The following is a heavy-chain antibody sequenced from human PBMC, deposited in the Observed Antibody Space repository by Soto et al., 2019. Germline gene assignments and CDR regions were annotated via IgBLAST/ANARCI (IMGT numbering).Heavy chain of an antibody. D-gene: IGHD2-8*01. J-gene: IGHJ5*02. CDR2: ISGSGGST. CDR3: AKDRPYCTNGVCTNWFDP. Sequence: LRLSCAASGFTFSSYAMSWVRQAPGKGLEWVSAISGSGGSTYYTDSVKGRFTISRDNSKNTLYLQMNSLRAEDTAVYYCAKDRPYCTNGVCTNWFDPWGQGTLVTVSS. V-gene: IGHV3-23*01. CDR1: GFTFSSYA.